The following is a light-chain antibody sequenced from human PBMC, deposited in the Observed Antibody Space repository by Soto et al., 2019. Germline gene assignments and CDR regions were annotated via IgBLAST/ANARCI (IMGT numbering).Light chain of an antibody. CDR2: GAS. Sequence: EIVMTQSPATLSVSPGERATLSCRASQSVSSNLAWYQQKPGQAPRLLIYGASTRATGIPARFSGSGSGTEFTLTISSLQSEDFVVYYCQQYNNWPWTFGQGTKVDI. CDR1: QSVSSN. V-gene: IGKV3-15*01. CDR3: QQYNNWPWT. J-gene: IGKJ1*01.